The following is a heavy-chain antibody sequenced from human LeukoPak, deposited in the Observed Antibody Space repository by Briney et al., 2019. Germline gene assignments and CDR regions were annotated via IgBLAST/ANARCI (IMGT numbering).Heavy chain of an antibody. D-gene: IGHD1-26*01. CDR3: TTDGVGVEGATYDN. V-gene: IGHV3-15*01. CDR1: GFTFINAW. Sequence: GGSLRLSCAASGFTFINAWMAWVRQAPGKGLEWVGRIRAKAHGGTIEYAAPVKGRFTISRDDSKNTLYLQMNSLKTEDTAVYYCTTDGVGVEGATYDNWGQGTLVSVSS. CDR2: IRAKAHGGTI. J-gene: IGHJ4*02.